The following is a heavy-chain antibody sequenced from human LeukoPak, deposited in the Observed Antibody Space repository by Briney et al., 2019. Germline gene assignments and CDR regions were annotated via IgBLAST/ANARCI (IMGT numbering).Heavy chain of an antibody. CDR1: GGSVSSARYY. D-gene: IGHD6-19*01. V-gene: IGHV4-61*01. CDR3: ARGGVLNSSGWYLLFDY. CDR2: IYYSGSA. J-gene: IGHJ4*02. Sequence: PSETLSLTCTVSGGSVSSARYYWSWIRQPPGKGLEWIVYIYYSGSANYNPSLKSRVTISVDTSKNQFSLKMSSVTAADTAVYYCARGGVLNSSGWYLLFDYWGQGTLVTVSS.